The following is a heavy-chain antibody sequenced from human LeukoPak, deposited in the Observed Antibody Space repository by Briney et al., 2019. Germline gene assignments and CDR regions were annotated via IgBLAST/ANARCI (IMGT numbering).Heavy chain of an antibody. V-gene: IGHV4-4*07. CDR1: GGSINNFY. Sequence: SETLSLTCTFSGGSINNFYWSWIRQPAGKGLEWIGRIYTSGSTNYNPSLKSRVTMSVDTSKNQFSLKLSSVTAADTAVYYCARESRGGSSWYSAPLDYWGQGTLVTVSS. D-gene: IGHD6-13*01. CDR3: ARESRGGSSWYSAPLDY. CDR2: IYTSGST. J-gene: IGHJ4*02.